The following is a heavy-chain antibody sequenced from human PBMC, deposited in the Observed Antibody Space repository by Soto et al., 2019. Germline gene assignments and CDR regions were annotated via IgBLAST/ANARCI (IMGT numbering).Heavy chain of an antibody. CDR2: INPTSDST. V-gene: IGHV1-46*01. Sequence: ASVKVSCKASGYTFTSFYIHWVRQAPGQGLEWMGIINPTSDSTSYAQKFQGRVTMTRDTSTSTGYMELSSLRSEDTAVYYCARDKYTLPDYLMDVWRQGTMVTVSS. J-gene: IGHJ6*02. CDR3: ARDKYTLPDYLMDV. D-gene: IGHD6-6*01. CDR1: GYTFTSFY.